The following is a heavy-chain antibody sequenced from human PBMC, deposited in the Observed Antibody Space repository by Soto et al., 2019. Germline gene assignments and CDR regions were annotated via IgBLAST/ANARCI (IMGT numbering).Heavy chain of an antibody. V-gene: IGHV4-39*01. Sequence: QLQLQESGPRLVKPSETLSLTCTVSGGSISSSSYYWGWIRQPPGKGLEWIGSIYYSGSTYYNPSLKSRVTISVDTSKNQFSLKLSSVTAADTAVYYCARHPSTMVRGVRDYYYYMDVWGKGTTVTVSS. CDR1: GGSISSSSYY. CDR2: IYYSGST. J-gene: IGHJ6*03. D-gene: IGHD3-10*01. CDR3: ARHPSTMVRGVRDYYYYMDV.